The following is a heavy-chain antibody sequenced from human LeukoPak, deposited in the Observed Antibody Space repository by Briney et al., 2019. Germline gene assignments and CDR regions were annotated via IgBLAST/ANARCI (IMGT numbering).Heavy chain of an antibody. D-gene: IGHD4/OR15-4a*01. CDR1: GGSFSGYY. CDR2: INHSGST. J-gene: IGHJ5*02. V-gene: IGHV4-34*01. Sequence: SETLSLTCAVYGGSFSGYYWSWIRQPPGKGLEWIGEINHSGSTNYNPSLKSRVTISVDTSKNQFSLKLSSVTAADTAVYYCARDGKDYGGNYRPNWFDPWGQGTLVTVSS. CDR3: ARDGKDYGGNYRPNWFDP.